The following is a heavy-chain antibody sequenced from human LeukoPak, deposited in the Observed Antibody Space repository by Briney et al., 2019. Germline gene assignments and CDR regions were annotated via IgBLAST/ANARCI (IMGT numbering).Heavy chain of an antibody. Sequence: ASVKVSCKASGYTFTSYGITWMRQAPGQGLQWLGWISTDNGHTNYAQIVQGRVAMTTDTSTHTAYLELRSLTSDDTAVYYCARQLLHSSRFYGRQEGWFAPWGQGTLVTVSS. CDR3: ARQLLHSSRFYGRQEGWFAP. D-gene: IGHD2/OR15-2a*01. J-gene: IGHJ5*02. V-gene: IGHV1-18*01. CDR2: ISTDNGHT. CDR1: GYTFTSYG.